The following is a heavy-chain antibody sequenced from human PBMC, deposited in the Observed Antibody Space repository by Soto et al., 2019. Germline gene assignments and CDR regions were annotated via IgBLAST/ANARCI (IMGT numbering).Heavy chain of an antibody. V-gene: IGHV1-2*04. D-gene: IGHD3-22*01. Sequence: GASVKVSCKASGYTFTGYYMHWVRQAPGQGLEWMGWINPNSGGTNYAQKFQGWVTMTRDTSISTAYMELSRLRSDDTAVYYCARGYYDSSGTWGYYYGMDVWGQGTTVTVSS. CDR3: ARGYYDSSGTWGYYYGMDV. CDR2: INPNSGGT. J-gene: IGHJ6*02. CDR1: GYTFTGYY.